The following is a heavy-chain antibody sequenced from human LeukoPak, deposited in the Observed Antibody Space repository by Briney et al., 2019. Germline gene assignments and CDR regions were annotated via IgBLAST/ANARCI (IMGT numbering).Heavy chain of an antibody. Sequence: ASVKVSCKXSGYTFTSHGISWVRQAPGQGLEWMGRISAYNGNTNYAQKLQGRVTMTTDTSTSTAYMELRSLRSDDTAVYYRARDKEQWLVHGDFDYWGQGTLVTVSS. V-gene: IGHV1-18*01. D-gene: IGHD6-19*01. CDR3: ARDKEQWLVHGDFDY. CDR2: ISAYNGNT. CDR1: GYTFTSHG. J-gene: IGHJ4*02.